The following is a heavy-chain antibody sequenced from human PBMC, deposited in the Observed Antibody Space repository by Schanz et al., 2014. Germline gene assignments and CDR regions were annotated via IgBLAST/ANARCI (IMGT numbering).Heavy chain of an antibody. V-gene: IGHV3-33*06. D-gene: IGHD4-17*01. CDR2: IWFDGNNK. Sequence: QVQLVESGGGVVQPGRSLRLSCAASGFTFGSYPIHWVRQAPGKGLEWVAVIWFDGNNKFYADSVKGRFTISRDNSKNTLYLQMSSLRAEDTALYYCAKDPHRDYGGKPQTFDIWGQGTLVTVSS. CDR3: AKDPHRDYGGKPQTFDI. CDR1: GFTFGSYP. J-gene: IGHJ4*02.